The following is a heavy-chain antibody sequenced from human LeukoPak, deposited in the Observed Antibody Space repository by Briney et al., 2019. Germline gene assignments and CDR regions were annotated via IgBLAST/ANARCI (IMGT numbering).Heavy chain of an antibody. Sequence: GGPLRLSCAASGFTFSSYGMNWVRKAPQKGLEWVSDTSGSGSSPNYSDSVKGWFTISRDNSKNTLYLQMNSLRAEDTAVYYCAKTTGGNAYDYIDYWGQGTLVTVSS. CDR2: TSGSGSSP. CDR1: GFTFSSYG. J-gene: IGHJ4*02. D-gene: IGHD5-12*01. CDR3: AKTTGGNAYDYIDY. V-gene: IGHV3-23*01.